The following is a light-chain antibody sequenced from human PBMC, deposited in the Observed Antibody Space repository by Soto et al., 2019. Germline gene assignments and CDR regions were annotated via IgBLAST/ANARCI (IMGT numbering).Light chain of an antibody. CDR2: DTS. CDR3: QQYDNWPPLT. CDR1: QSVSSK. J-gene: IGKJ5*01. Sequence: LMTQSPATLSMSPGERATLSCRASQSVSSKLAWYQQKPGQAPRLLIYDTSTRATGIPARFSGSGSGTEFTLTISSLQSEDFAVYYCQQYDNWPPLTFGQGTRLEI. V-gene: IGKV3-15*01.